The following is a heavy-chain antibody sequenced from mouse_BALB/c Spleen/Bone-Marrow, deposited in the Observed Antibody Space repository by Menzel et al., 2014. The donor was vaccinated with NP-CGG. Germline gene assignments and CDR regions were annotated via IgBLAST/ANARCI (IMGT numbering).Heavy chain of an antibody. CDR3: ARSDGYSWFAY. V-gene: IGHV1-18*01. D-gene: IGHD2-3*01. CDR2: INPNNGGT. Sequence: VQLQQPGPELVKPGASVKIPCKASGYTFTDYNMDWVKQSHGKSLEWIGDINPNNGGTIYNQKFKGKATLTVDKSSSTAYMELRSPTSEDTAVYYCARSDGYSWFAYWGQGTLVTVSA. CDR1: GYTFTDYN. J-gene: IGHJ3*01.